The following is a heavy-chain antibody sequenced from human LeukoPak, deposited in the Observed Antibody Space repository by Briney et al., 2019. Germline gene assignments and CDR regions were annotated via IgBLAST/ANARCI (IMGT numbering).Heavy chain of an antibody. Sequence: KPSETLPLTCTVSGGSISGYYWNWIRQPPGKGLEWIGYIHYSGTTDYNPFVKSRVTMSVDTSKNQFSLKLTSVTAADTAVYYCAREGVVATGSFDYWGQGTLVTVSS. CDR3: AREGVVATGSFDY. D-gene: IGHD6-13*01. CDR1: GGSISGYY. J-gene: IGHJ4*02. V-gene: IGHV4-59*01. CDR2: IHYSGTT.